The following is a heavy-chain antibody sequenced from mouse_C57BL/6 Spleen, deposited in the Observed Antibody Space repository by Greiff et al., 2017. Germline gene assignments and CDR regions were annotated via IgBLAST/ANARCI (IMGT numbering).Heavy chain of an antibody. J-gene: IGHJ2*01. CDR3: ARHDCYSNSFDY. CDR2: IYPRSGNT. Sequence: VQLQQSGAELARPGASVKLSCKASGYTFTSYGISWVKQRTGQGLEWIGEIYPRSGNTYYNEKFKGKATLTADKSSSTAYMGLRRLTSEDSAVXVCARHDCYSNSFDYWGQGTTLTVSS. V-gene: IGHV1-81*01. D-gene: IGHD2-5*01. CDR1: GYTFTSYG.